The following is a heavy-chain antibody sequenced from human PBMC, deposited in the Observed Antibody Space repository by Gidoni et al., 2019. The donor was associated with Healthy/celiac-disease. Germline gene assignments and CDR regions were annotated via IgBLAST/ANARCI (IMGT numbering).Heavy chain of an antibody. J-gene: IGHJ4*02. CDR3: ARDRFGDLIFDY. CDR2: ISSSSSTT. Sequence: EVQLVESGGGLVQPGGSLRLSCAASGFTFSSYNMNWVRQAPGKGLAWVSCISSSSSTTSYAASVKGRFTISRDNAKNSLYLQMNSLRDEDTAVYYCARDRFGDLIFDYWGQGTLVTVSS. V-gene: IGHV3-48*02. D-gene: IGHD4-17*01. CDR1: GFTFSSYN.